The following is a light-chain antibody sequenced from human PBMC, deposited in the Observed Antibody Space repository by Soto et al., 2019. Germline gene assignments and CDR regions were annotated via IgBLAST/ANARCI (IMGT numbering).Light chain of an antibody. CDR3: SSYTGTTTLGYV. Sequence: QSALTQPAPVSGSPGQSITISCTGTGSDVGGFNFVSWYQQHPGKAPKLIIYDVSDRPSGVSDRFSGSKSGNTASLTISGLQTEDEAAYYCSSYTGTTTLGYVFGTGTKLTVL. V-gene: IGLV2-14*03. CDR2: DVS. CDR1: GSDVGGFNF. J-gene: IGLJ1*01.